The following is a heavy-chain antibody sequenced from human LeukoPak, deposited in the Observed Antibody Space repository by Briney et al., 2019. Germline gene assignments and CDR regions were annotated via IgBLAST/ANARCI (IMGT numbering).Heavy chain of an antibody. D-gene: IGHD4-17*01. CDR1: GGSISSYY. V-gene: IGHV4-59*01. J-gene: IGHJ4*02. CDR2: IYYSGST. Sequence: SETLSLTCTVSGGSISSYYWSWIRQPPGKGLEWIGYIYYSGSTNYNPSLKSRVTISVDTSKNQFSLKLSSVPAADTAVYYCARYGVVLDYWGQGTLVTVSS. CDR3: ARYGVVLDY.